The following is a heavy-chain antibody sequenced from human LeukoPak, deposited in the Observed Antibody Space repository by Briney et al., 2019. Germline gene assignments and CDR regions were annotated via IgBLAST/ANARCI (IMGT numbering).Heavy chain of an antibody. CDR2: ISYDGSNK. CDR1: GFTFSSYG. Sequence: PGGSLRLSCAASGFTFSSYGMHWVRQAPGKGLEWVAVISYDGSNKYYADSVKGRFIISRDNSKNTLYLQMNSLRAEDTAVYYCAKVHSSSGQDYWGQGTLVTVSS. J-gene: IGHJ4*02. V-gene: IGHV3-30*18. CDR3: AKVHSSSGQDY. D-gene: IGHD6-6*01.